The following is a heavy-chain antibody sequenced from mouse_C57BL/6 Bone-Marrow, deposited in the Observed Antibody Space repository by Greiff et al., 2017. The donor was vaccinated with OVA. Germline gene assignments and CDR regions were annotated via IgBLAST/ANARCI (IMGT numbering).Heavy chain of an antibody. CDR1: GYTFTSYD. D-gene: IGHD4-1*01. CDR2: IYPRDGST. V-gene: IGHV1-85*01. J-gene: IGHJ3*01. CDR3: ASWGGTAGAWFAY. Sequence: QVQLQQSGPELVKPGASVKLSCKASGYTFTSYDINWVKQRPGQGLEWIGWIYPRDGSTKYNEKFKGKATLTVDTSSSTAYMELHSLTSEDSAVYFCASWGGTAGAWFAYWGQGTLVTVSA.